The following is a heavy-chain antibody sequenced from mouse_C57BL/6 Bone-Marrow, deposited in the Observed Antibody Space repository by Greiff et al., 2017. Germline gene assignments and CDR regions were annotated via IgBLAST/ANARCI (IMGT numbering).Heavy chain of an antibody. Sequence: VKLMESGAELVRPGASVTLSCKASGYTFTDYEMHWVKQTPVHGLEWIGAIDPETGGTAYNQKFKGKAILTADKSSSTAYMELRSLTSEDSAVYYCTDSSGYGFDYWGQGTTLTVSS. J-gene: IGHJ2*01. CDR2: IDPETGGT. CDR1: GYTFTDYE. V-gene: IGHV1-15*01. D-gene: IGHD3-2*02. CDR3: TDSSGYGFDY.